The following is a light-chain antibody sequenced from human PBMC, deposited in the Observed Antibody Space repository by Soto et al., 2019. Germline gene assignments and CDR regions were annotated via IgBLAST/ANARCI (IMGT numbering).Light chain of an antibody. J-gene: IGLJ1*01. CDR3: SSYISSSNFV. Sequence: QSALTQPASVSGSPGQSITIFCTGTSSDVGDNNYVSWYQHHPGKAPKLLIFEVSNRPSGVSNRFSGSKSGNTASLTISGRQAEDEADYYCSSYISSSNFVFGTGTKVTVL. V-gene: IGLV2-14*01. CDR2: EVS. CDR1: SSDVGDNNY.